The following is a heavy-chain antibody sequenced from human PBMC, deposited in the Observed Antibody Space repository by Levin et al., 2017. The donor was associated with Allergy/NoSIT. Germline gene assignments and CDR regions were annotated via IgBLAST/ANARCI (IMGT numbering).Heavy chain of an antibody. CDR2: VYYEGTA. J-gene: IGHJ4*02. CDR1: GASITSTTYF. Sequence: KPSETLSLTCSVSGASITSTTYFWGWFRQPPGKGLEWIGSVYYEGTANYNPSLKSRVSISVDPSKNQISLKLSSVKAADTAVYYCARHLPEYYDALDFWGKGTLVTVSS. CDR3: ARHLPEYYDALDF. V-gene: IGHV4-39*01. D-gene: IGHD3-22*01.